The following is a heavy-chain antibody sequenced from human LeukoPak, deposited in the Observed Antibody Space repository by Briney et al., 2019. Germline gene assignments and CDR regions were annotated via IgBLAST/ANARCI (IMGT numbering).Heavy chain of an antibody. CDR1: GGSISSSGYY. J-gene: IGHJ6*03. V-gene: IGHV4-39*01. CDR3: ARQVSDYFYYYIDV. Sequence: PSETLSLTCSVSGGSISSSGYYWNWIRQPPGKGLEWGGSIYYSGTTYYNSSLKSRVTISEDTSKNRFSLMLTSVTAADTAVYYCARQVSDYFYYYIDVWGEGTTVIVSS. CDR2: IYYSGTT.